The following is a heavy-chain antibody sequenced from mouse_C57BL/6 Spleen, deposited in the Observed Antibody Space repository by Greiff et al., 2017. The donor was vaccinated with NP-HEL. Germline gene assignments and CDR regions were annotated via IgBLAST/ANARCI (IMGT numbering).Heavy chain of an antibody. CDR1: GYTFTSYW. Sequence: VQLQQPGTELVKPGASVKLSCKASGYTFTSYWMHWVKQRPGQGLEWIGNINPSNGGTNYNEKFKSKATLTVDKSSSTAYMLLSSLTSEDSAVYYCARSCYDYDVAMDYWGQGTSVTVSS. J-gene: IGHJ4*01. V-gene: IGHV1-53*01. CDR3: ARSCYDYDVAMDY. CDR2: INPSNGGT. D-gene: IGHD2-4*01.